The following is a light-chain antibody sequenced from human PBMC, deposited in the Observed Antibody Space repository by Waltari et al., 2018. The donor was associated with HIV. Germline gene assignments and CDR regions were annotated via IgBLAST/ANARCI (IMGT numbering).Light chain of an antibody. CDR2: EVN. J-gene: IGLJ3*02. CDR1: SSDVWSNTA. CDR3: CSYASSRILV. Sequence: QSALTQPASVSGSPGQSLTIPCTGTSSDVWSNTAVSWYQQHPGNAPKLIIYEVNKWPSGVANRFSAFKSGNTASLTISGLQAEDEADYYCCSYASSRILVFGGGTKLTVL. V-gene: IGLV2-23*02.